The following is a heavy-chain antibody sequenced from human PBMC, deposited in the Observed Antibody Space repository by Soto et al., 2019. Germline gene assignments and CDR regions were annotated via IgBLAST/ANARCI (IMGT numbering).Heavy chain of an antibody. D-gene: IGHD2-15*01. J-gene: IGHJ6*03. V-gene: IGHV1-46*03. Sequence: ASVKVSRKASGYTFTSYYMHWVRQAPGQGLEWMGIINPSGGSTSYAQKFQGRVTMTRDTSTSTVYMELSSLRSEDTAVYYCARDRARNLKRRDVTSGGRLCYMDVWGKGTTVTVSS. CDR2: INPSGGST. CDR3: ARDRARNLKRRDVTSGGRLCYMDV. CDR1: GYTFTSYY.